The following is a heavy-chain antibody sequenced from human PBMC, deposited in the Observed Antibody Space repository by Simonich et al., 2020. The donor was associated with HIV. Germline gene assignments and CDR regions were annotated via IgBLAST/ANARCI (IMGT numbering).Heavy chain of an antibody. D-gene: IGHD7-27*01. CDR3: ARLERGIDAFDI. J-gene: IGHJ3*02. V-gene: IGHV4-34*12. CDR2: IIHSGRH. Sequence: QEQLRQWGAGLLKPSETLSLTCAVYGESFSGYYWTWIRQPPGKGLEWIGEIIHSGRHNYNPSLKSRVTISVDSSKKQFSLKLSSVTAADTAVYYCARLERGIDAFDIWGQGTMVTVSS. CDR1: GESFSGYY.